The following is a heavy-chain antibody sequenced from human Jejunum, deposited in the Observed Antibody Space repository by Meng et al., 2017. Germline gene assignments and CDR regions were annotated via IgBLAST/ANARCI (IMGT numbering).Heavy chain of an antibody. CDR3: ARIFYSSDWHWVGDY. D-gene: IGHD6-25*01. J-gene: IGHJ4*02. CDR1: GFTFSSSW. V-gene: IGHV3-74*01. Sequence: GGSLRLSCAASGFTFSSSWMHWFRQAPGKGLVWVSRINADGSSRTHVDSVKGRFTISRDNAKSSLYLQMNSLRADDTAVYYCARIFYSSDWHWVGDYWGQGTLVAVYS. CDR2: INADGSSR.